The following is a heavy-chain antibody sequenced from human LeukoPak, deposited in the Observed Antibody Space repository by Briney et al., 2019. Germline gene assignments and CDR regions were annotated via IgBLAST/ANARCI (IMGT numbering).Heavy chain of an antibody. CDR3: AIAAAGALGAFDI. J-gene: IGHJ3*02. V-gene: IGHV1-46*03. CDR1: GYTFTSYY. CDR2: INPSGGST. D-gene: IGHD6-13*01. Sequence: GASVKVSCKASGYTFTSYYMHWVRQAPGQGLEWMGIINPSGGSTGYAQKFQGRVTMTRDTSTSTVYMELSSLRSEDTAVYYCAIAAAGALGAFDIWGQGTMVTVSS.